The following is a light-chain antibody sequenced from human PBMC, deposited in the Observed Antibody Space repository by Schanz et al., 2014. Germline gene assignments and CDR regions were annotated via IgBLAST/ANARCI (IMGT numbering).Light chain of an antibody. CDR2: DVS. J-gene: IGLJ1*01. V-gene: IGLV2-14*01. CDR1: SSDVGGYNY. Sequence: QSALTQPASVSGSPGQSITISCTGTSSDVGGYNYVSWYQQHPGNAPKLMIYDVSNRPSGVSNRFSGSKSGNTASLTISGLQAEDEADYYCSSYGGNLGVFGTGTKLTVL. CDR3: SSYGGNLGV.